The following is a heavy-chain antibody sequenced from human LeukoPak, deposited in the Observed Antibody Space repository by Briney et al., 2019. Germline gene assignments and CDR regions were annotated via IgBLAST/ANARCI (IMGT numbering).Heavy chain of an antibody. CDR3: ARDRSDYLFDY. CDR1: GFTFNSYG. J-gene: IGHJ4*02. Sequence: GRSLRLSCAASGFTFNSYGMHWVRQAPGKGLEWVGVIWYDGSNKYYADSVKGRFTISRDNSRNTLYLQMNSLRAEDTAVYYCARDRSDYLFDYWGQGTLVTVSS. V-gene: IGHV3-33*01. CDR2: IWYDGSNK. D-gene: IGHD4-17*01.